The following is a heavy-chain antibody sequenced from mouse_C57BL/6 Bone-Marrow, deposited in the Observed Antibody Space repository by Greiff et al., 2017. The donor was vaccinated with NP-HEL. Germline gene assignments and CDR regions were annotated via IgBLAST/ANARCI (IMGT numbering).Heavy chain of an antibody. CDR3: ARVGGLYYGSRGMDY. CDR1: GFTFSDYY. D-gene: IGHD1-1*01. Sequence: EVQRVESEGGLVQPGSSMKLSCTASGFTFSDYYMAWVRQVPEKGLEWVANINYDGSSTYYLDSLKSRFIISRDNAKNILYLQMSSLKSEDTATYYCARVGGLYYGSRGMDYWGQGTSVTVSS. CDR2: INYDGSST. J-gene: IGHJ4*01. V-gene: IGHV5-16*01.